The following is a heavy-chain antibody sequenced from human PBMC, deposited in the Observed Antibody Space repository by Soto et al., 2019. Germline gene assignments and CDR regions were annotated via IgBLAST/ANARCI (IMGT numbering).Heavy chain of an antibody. CDR3: ARGKGTYRY. CDR2: IFYNGTT. J-gene: IGHJ4*02. Sequence: SETLSLTCSVSGVSLTSYYWSWIRQTPGKTLEWIGCIFYNGTTNYNPSLKSRVTISLDMSKNQFSLKLKSVSAEDTALYYCARGKGTYRYWGPGTLVTVSS. CDR1: GVSLTSYY. D-gene: IGHD4-4*01. V-gene: IGHV4-59*01.